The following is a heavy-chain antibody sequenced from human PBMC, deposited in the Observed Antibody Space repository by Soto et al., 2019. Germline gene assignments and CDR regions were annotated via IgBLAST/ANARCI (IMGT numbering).Heavy chain of an antibody. CDR2: IYYSGST. Sequence: QVQLQESGPGLVKPSQTLSLTCTVSVSSISSGGYYWSWIRQHPGKGLEWIGDIYYSGSTYYNPSLKRRVTISVDMSKIHCTLKLSSVTAADTAVYNCARGASDYVWGSYRLFDYWGQGTLVTVSP. D-gene: IGHD3-16*01. J-gene: IGHJ4*02. CDR1: VSSISSGGYY. V-gene: IGHV4-31*03. CDR3: ARGASDYVWGSYRLFDY.